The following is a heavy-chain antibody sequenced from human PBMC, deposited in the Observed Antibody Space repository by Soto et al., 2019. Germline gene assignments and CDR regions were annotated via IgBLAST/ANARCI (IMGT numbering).Heavy chain of an antibody. V-gene: IGHV3-23*01. J-gene: IGHJ4*01. Sequence: GGSLRISCAASGFTFSSYAMSCVRQAPGKGLEWVSAISGSGGSTYYADSVKGRFTISRDNAKNTLYLQMNSLRADDTAVYYSARDSDGLHYWGQGTLVTVS. CDR3: ARDSDGLHY. CDR2: ISGSGGST. CDR1: GFTFSSYA.